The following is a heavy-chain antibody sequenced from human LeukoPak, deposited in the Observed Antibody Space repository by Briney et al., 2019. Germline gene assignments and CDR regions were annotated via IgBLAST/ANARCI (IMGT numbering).Heavy chain of an antibody. CDR3: ARHWDYYNMDV. CDR1: GGSISSYY. D-gene: IGHD3-16*01. CDR2: IYYSGST. V-gene: IGHV4-59*08. Sequence: KASETLSLTCTVSGGSISSYYWSWIRQPPGKGLEWIGYIYYSGSTNYNPSLKSRVTISVDTSKNQFSLKLSSVTAADTAVYYCARHWDYYNMDVWGQGTTVTVPS. J-gene: IGHJ6*02.